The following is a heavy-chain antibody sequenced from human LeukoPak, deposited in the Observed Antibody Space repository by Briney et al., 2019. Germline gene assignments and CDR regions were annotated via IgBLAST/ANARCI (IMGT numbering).Heavy chain of an antibody. CDR3: ARHKTWNETPFDY. D-gene: IGHD1-1*01. CDR2: IYYSGST. J-gene: IGHJ4*02. CDR1: GGSISSGDYY. Sequence: PSQTLSLTCTVSGGSISSGDYYWSWIRQPPGKGLEWIGYIYYSGSTYYNPSLKSRVTISVDTSKNQFSLNLSSVTAADTALYYCARHKTWNETPFDYWGQGTLVTVSS. V-gene: IGHV4-30-4*08.